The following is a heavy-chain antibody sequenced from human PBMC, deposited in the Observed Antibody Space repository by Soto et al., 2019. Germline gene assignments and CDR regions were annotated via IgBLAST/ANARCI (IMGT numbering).Heavy chain of an antibody. V-gene: IGHV3-23*01. CDR2: ISASGRDI. D-gene: IGHD6-19*01. Sequence: EVQLLESGGDLVQPGGSLRLSCAASGFTFSNFAMSWVRQAPGRGLEWVSGISASGRDIHYADSVKDRFTVSRDNSKNTLYLQMNSLRDEDTAIYYCAKGKTSGWYYFDYWGQGALVTVSS. CDR3: AKGKTSGWYYFDY. CDR1: GFTFSNFA. J-gene: IGHJ4*02.